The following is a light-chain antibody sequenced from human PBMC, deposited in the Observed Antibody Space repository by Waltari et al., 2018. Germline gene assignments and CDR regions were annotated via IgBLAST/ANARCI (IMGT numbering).Light chain of an antibody. Sequence: QSALTQPASMSGSPGQSITISCTGTSSDVDGFNFVSWYQQYQGKDPKLIIYDVANRPSGVSHLFSGSRSGNPASLTISWLQAEDEADYYCSSYTSVNTRFVGGTKLTVL. CDR3: SSYTSVNTR. CDR2: DVA. CDR1: SSDVDGFNF. J-gene: IGLJ2*01. V-gene: IGLV2-14*03.